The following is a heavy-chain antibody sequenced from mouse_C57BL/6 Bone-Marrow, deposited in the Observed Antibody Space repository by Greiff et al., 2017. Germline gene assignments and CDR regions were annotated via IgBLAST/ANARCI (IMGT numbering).Heavy chain of an antibody. CDR3: AKPLGGTFDY. CDR1: GYTFTSYW. D-gene: IGHD4-1*01. CDR2: IYPGSGST. J-gene: IGHJ2*01. Sequence: VQLQQPGAELVKPGASVKMSCKASGYTFTSYWITWVKQRPGQGLEWIGEIYPGSGSTNYNEKFKSKATMTVDTSSSTAYMQLSSLTSEDAAVDYCAKPLGGTFDYWGQGTTLTVSS. V-gene: IGHV1-55*01.